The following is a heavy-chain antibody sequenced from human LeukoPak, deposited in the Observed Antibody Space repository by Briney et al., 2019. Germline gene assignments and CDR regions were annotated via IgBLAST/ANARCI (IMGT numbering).Heavy chain of an antibody. D-gene: IGHD6-13*01. Sequence: GGSLRLSCAASGFTFSSYSMNWVRQAAGKGLEWVSSISSSSSYIYYADSVKGRFTISRDNAKNSLCLQMNSLRAEDTTVYYCARVLAAAAHDYWGQGTLVTVSS. CDR1: GFTFSSYS. V-gene: IGHV3-21*01. J-gene: IGHJ4*02. CDR3: ARVLAAAAHDY. CDR2: ISSSSSYI.